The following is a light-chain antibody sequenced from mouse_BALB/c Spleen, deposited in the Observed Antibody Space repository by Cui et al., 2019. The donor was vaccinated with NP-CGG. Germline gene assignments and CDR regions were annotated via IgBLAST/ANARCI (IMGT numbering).Light chain of an antibody. CDR1: IGAVTTNNY. CDR3: ALWYSNHWV. Sequence: QAVVTQESELTTSPGETVTLTCRSSIGAVTTNNYANWVQEKPDHLFTGLIGGTNNRVPGVSARFSGSLIGDKAALTITGAQTEDEAIYFCALWYSNHWVFGGGTKLTVL. J-gene: IGLJ1*01. CDR2: GTN. V-gene: IGLV1*01.